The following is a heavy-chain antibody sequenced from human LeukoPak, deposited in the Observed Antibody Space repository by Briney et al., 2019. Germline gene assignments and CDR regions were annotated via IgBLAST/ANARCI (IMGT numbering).Heavy chain of an antibody. Sequence: LSLTCTVSGGSISSYYWSWIRQPPGKGLEWVAVISYDGSNKYYADSVKGRFTISRDNSKNTLYLQMNSLRAEDTAVYYCARKDRGGNIDYWGQGTLVTVSS. CDR3: ARKDRGGNIDY. CDR1: GGSISSYY. D-gene: IGHD3-10*01. J-gene: IGHJ4*02. V-gene: IGHV3-30*03. CDR2: ISYDGSNK.